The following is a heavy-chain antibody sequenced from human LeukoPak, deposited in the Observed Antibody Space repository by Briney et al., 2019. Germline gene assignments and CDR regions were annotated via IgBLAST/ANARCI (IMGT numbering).Heavy chain of an antibody. CDR3: ARVPLGRSGYYLDAFDI. CDR1: GGSISSYY. V-gene: IGHV4-4*07. CDR2: IYTSGST. D-gene: IGHD3-22*01. Sequence: PSETLSLTCTVSGGSISSYYWSWIRQPAGKGLEWIGRIYTSGSTNYNPSLKSRVTMSVDTSKNQFSLKLGSVTAADTAVYYCARVPLGRSGYYLDAFDIWGQGTMVTVSS. J-gene: IGHJ3*02.